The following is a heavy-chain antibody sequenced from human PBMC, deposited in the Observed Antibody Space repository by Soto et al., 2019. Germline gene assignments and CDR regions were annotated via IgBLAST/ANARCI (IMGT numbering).Heavy chain of an antibody. Sequence: QLQLQESGPGLVKPSETLSLTCTVSGGSISSSSYYWGWIRQPPGKGLEWIGSIYYSGSTYYNPSLKSRVTISVDTSKNQFSLKLSSVTAADTAVYYCARQELGGSRYYFDYWGQGTLVTVSS. D-gene: IGHD3-16*01. CDR2: IYYSGST. CDR1: GGSISSSSYY. V-gene: IGHV4-39*01. CDR3: ARQELGGSRYYFDY. J-gene: IGHJ4*02.